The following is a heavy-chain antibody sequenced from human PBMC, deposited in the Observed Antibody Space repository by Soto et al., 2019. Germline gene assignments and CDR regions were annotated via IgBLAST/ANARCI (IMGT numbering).Heavy chain of an antibody. J-gene: IGHJ6*03. Sequence: PSETLSLTCAVYGGSFSGYYWSWIRQPPGKGLEWIGEINHSGSTNYNPSLKSRVTISVDTSKNQFSLKLSSVTAADTAVYYCARGAVDLEWLLNYYYYYMDVWGKGTTVTVSS. V-gene: IGHV4-34*01. CDR2: INHSGST. CDR1: GGSFSGYY. CDR3: ARGAVDLEWLLNYYYYYMDV. D-gene: IGHD3-3*01.